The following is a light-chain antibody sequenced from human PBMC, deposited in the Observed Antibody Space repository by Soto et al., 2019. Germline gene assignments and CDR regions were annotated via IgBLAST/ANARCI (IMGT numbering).Light chain of an antibody. CDR3: ATWDSSLRAVV. V-gene: IGLV1-51*01. J-gene: IGLJ2*01. Sequence: QSVLTQPPSVSAAPGQKVTISCSGSNSNIGRNYVSWYQHLPGTAPKLLIHDNVQRPSGIPDRFSGSKSGTSATLGITGLQTGDEADSYCATWDSSLRAVVFGGGTKLTVL. CDR1: NSNIGRNY. CDR2: DNV.